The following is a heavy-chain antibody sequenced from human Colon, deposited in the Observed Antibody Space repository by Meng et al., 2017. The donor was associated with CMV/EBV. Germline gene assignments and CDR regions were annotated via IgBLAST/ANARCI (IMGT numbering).Heavy chain of an antibody. D-gene: IGHD3-10*01. Sequence: QGQLVGSGGGVVQPGRSLRLSCAASGFDFFNSAMHWVRQVPGKGLEWVTIISYDGSHALYADSVRGRFTISRDNSKNTLYLQMNSLRPEDTAVYYCASSFHGSGSPDHWGQGTLVTVSS. CDR2: ISYDGSHA. J-gene: IGHJ5*02. V-gene: IGHV3-30-3*01. CDR1: GFDFFNSA. CDR3: ASSFHGSGSPDH.